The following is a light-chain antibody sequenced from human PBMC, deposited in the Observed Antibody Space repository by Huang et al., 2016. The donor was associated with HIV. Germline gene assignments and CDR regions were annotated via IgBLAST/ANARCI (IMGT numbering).Light chain of an antibody. CDR1: QSVSNY. Sequence: EIVLTQSPATLSLSPGESATLSCRASQSVSNYLAWYQHKPGQAPRPLIYDASNRAAGIPARFSGSGSGTDFTLTISGLEPEDFAVYYCQQRSRWPPIFSFGPGTTVHLK. CDR2: DAS. J-gene: IGKJ3*01. CDR3: QQRSRWPPIFS. V-gene: IGKV3-11*01.